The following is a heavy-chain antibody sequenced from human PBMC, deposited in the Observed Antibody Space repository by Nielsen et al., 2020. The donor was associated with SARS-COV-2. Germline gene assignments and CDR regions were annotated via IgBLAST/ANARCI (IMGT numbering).Heavy chain of an antibody. D-gene: IGHD6-13*01. V-gene: IGHV3-74*01. CDR1: GFTFSSSW. J-gene: IGHJ4*02. Sequence: GESLKISCAASGFTFSSSWMHWVRQAPGKGLVWVSRIGSDESITNYVDSVKGRFTISRDNAKNTLYLQMNSLRAEDTAEYYCAREMGGSSRHFDYWGQGTLVTVSS. CDR2: IGSDESIT. CDR3: AREMGGSSRHFDY.